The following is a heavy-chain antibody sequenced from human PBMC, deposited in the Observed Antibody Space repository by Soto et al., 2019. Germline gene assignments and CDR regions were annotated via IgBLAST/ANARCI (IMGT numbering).Heavy chain of an antibody. Sequence: PGGSLRLSCVASGFTLGNYWMAWVRQTPGKGLEFVANIREDGNEINYVDSVKGRFTISRDNAKNSLFLQMNSLRDEDTAVYYCGTDQWGGAFDIGGQGTMVTVSS. CDR1: GFTLGNYW. V-gene: IGHV3-7*01. CDR3: GTDQWGGAFDI. CDR2: IREDGNEI. D-gene: IGHD3-10*01. J-gene: IGHJ3*02.